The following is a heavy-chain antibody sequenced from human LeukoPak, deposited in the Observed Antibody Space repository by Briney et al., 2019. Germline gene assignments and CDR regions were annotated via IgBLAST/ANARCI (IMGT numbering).Heavy chain of an antibody. Sequence: SETLSLTCAVSGGSISRNSYYWGWVRQPPGKELEWIGSVYYSGSTYYNPSLKSRVTISVDTSKNQFSLKLRSVTAADTAVYYCARHEKDDYDSRGRGPLTPHRGEGTLVTVSS. CDR3: ARHEKDDYDSRGRGPLTPH. D-gene: IGHD3-22*01. CDR1: GGSISRNSYY. J-gene: IGHJ1*01. V-gene: IGHV4-39*01. CDR2: VYYSGST.